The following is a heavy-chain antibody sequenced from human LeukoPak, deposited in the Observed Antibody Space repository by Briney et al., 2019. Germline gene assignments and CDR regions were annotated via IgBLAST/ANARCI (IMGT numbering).Heavy chain of an antibody. CDR1: GFVFSSYE. D-gene: IGHD6-6*01. J-gene: IGHJ4*02. CDR3: VRHIDSRPQSGFDS. V-gene: IGHV3-48*03. Sequence: PGGSLRLSCAAPGFVFSSYEMNWVRQAPGKGLEWVSYISPSGSPINYADSVQGRFTVSRDNAKNSVYPQMNSLRAEDTAIYYCVRHIDSRPQSGFDSWGQGTLVTVSS. CDR2: ISPSGSPI.